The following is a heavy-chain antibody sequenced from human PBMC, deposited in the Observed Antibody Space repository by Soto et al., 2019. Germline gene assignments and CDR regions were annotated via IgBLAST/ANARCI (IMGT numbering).Heavy chain of an antibody. D-gene: IGHD2-21*02. CDR1: GFSLTTRPLG. Sequence: SGPTLVNPTQTLTLTCSFSGFSLTTRPLGVGWIRQSPGKALEWLAFAYWDDDNRYSPSLKSRLTVTKDTSKNQVVLTMTNMDPVDTATYYCGQRRHSGDWNGGFFDYWGQGTLVTVSS. CDR3: GQRRHSGDWNGGFFDY. J-gene: IGHJ4*02. V-gene: IGHV2-5*02. CDR2: AYWDDDN.